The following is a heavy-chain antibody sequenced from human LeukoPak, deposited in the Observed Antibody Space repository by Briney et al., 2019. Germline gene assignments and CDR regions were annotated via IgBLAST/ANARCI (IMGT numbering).Heavy chain of an antibody. CDR3: ARDLILAGYYDSSGYVTHDAFDI. J-gene: IGHJ3*02. D-gene: IGHD3-22*01. V-gene: IGHV3-30*04. CDR1: GFTFSTYA. Sequence: GGSLRLSCAASGFTFSTYAMHWVRQAPGKGLEWVAVISYDGSNKYYADSVKGRFTISRDNSKNTLYLQMNSLRAEDTAVYYCARDLILAGYYDSSGYVTHDAFDIWGQGTMVTVSS. CDR2: ISYDGSNK.